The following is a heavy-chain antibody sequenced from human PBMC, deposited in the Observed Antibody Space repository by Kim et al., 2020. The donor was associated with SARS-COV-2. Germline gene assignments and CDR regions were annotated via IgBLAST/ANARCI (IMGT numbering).Heavy chain of an antibody. CDR3: ARAEPVRAAGYYFDY. D-gene: IGHD6-13*01. CDR1: GLTFSSNA. J-gene: IGHJ4*02. CDR2: ISASGGYT. V-gene: IGHV3-23*01. Sequence: GGSLRLSCAASGLTFSSNAMSWVRQAPGKGLEWVSVISASGGYTNYADSVKGRFTISRDNSKNTLYLQMNSLRGEDTAVYYCARAEPVRAAGYYFDYWGQGTLVTVSS.